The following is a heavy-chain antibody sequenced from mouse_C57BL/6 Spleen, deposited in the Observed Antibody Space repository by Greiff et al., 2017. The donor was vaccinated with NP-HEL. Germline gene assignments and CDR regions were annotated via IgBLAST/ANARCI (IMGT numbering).Heavy chain of an antibody. J-gene: IGHJ3*01. Sequence: EVQRVESGGGLVKPGGSLKLSCAASGFTFSDYGMHWVRPAPAQGLEWVAYISSGSSTIYYADPVKGRFTISRDNAKNTLFLQMTSLRSEDTAMYYCARDYYGSSYGFAYWGQGTLVTVSA. CDR2: ISSGSSTI. V-gene: IGHV5-17*01. CDR1: GFTFSDYG. D-gene: IGHD1-1*01. CDR3: ARDYYGSSYGFAY.